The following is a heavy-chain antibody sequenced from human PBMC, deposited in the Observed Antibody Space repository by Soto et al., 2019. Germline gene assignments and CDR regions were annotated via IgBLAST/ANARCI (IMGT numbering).Heavy chain of an antibody. CDR3: VHHCGYPYHHDL. CDR2: IFYSGST. Sequence: SETLSLTCAVSGGSLRSSNWRWLLRQPPGKALGWLGDIFYSGSTKYTPSLNSRATISANQSKNHLSLRLTAVTAADTAVYCCVHHCGYPYHHDLWGQGILGTVFS. V-gene: IGHV4-4*01. CDR1: GGSLRSSNW. J-gene: IGHJ4*01. D-gene: IGHD5-18*01.